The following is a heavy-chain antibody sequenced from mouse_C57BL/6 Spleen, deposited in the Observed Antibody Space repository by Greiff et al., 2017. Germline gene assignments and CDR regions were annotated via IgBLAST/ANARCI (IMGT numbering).Heavy chain of an antibody. CDR2: IYPGDGDT. J-gene: IGHJ2*01. V-gene: IGHV1-82*01. Sequence: QVQLQQSGPELVKPGASVKISCKASGYAFSSSWMNWVKQRPGKGLEWIGRIYPGDGDTNYNGKFKGKATLTADKSSSTAYMQLSSLTSEDSAVYFCAREGAYLDYWGQGTTLTVSS. CDR3: AREGAYLDY. CDR1: GYAFSSSW.